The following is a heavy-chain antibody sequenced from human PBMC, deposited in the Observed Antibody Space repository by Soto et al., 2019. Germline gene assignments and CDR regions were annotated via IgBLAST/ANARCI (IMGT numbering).Heavy chain of an antibody. CDR3: ARDPPTPYSSGWYFSSGGYYYYGMDF. CDR1: GFTFSSYS. D-gene: IGHD6-19*01. J-gene: IGHJ6*02. V-gene: IGHV3-21*01. Sequence: GGSLRLSCAASGFTFSSYSMNWVRQAPGKGLEWVSSISSSSSYIYYADSVKGRFTISRDNAKNSLYLQMNSLRAEDTAVYYCARDPPTPYSSGWYFSSGGYYYYGMDFWGQGTTVTVSS. CDR2: ISSSSSYI.